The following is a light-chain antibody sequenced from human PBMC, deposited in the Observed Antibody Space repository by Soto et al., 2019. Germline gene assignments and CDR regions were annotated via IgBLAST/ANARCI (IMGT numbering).Light chain of an antibody. J-gene: IGKJ5*01. V-gene: IGKV1-39*01. CDR1: QSIGAY. CDR3: QQSYSSIT. CDR2: AAS. Sequence: DMQMSQSPPSLSASVGDRVTMSCRASQSIGAYLVWYQQKPGKAPNLLIYAASSVHSGVPSRFSGSGSGTDFTLTISSLQPEDFATYYCQQSYSSITFGQGTRLETK.